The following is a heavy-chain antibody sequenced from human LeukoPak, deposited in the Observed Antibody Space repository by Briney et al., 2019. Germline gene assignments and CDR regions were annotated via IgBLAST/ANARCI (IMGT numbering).Heavy chain of an antibody. CDR3: AKEGDDFWIGYSDY. D-gene: IGHD3-3*01. V-gene: IGHV3-23*01. J-gene: IGHJ4*02. CDR1: GFTLSSYA. Sequence: PGGSLRLSCAASGFTLSSYAMSWVRQAPGKGLEWVSAISGSGGSTYYADSVKGRFTISRDNSKNTLYLQMNSLRAEDTAVYYCAKEGDDFWIGYSDYWGQGTLVTVSS. CDR2: ISGSGGST.